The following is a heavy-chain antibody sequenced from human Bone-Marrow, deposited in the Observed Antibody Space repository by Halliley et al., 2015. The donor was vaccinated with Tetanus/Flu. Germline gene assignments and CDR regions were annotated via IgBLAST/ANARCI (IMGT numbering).Heavy chain of an antibody. V-gene: IGHV3-30*18. J-gene: IGHJ2*01. CDR3: AKDRSGGDPWFFDV. CDR2: ISPDGSKT. Sequence: WVTAISPDGSKTHYRDSLKGRFPISRDNSKNPLSLQMDRLTSDDTGVYYCAKDRSGGDPWFFDVWGRCTLFTFSS. D-gene: IGHD2-21*02.